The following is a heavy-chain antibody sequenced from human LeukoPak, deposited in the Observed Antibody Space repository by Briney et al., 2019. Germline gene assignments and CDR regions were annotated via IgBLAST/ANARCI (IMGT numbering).Heavy chain of an antibody. D-gene: IGHD3-10*01. CDR3: ARGRGGSYYYGSGSYSPNRPYYYYYMDV. V-gene: IGHV4-61*02. CDR1: GGSISSGSYY. J-gene: IGHJ6*03. CDR2: IYTSGST. Sequence: SETLSLTCTVSGGSISSGSYYWSWIRQPAGKGLEWIGRIYTSGSTNYNPSLKSRVTISVDTSKNQFSLKLSSVTAADTAVYYCARGRGGSYYYGSGSYSPNRPYYYYYMDVWGKGTTVTISS.